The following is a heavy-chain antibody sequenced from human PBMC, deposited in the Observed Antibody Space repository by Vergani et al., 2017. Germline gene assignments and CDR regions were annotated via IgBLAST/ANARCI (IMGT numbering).Heavy chain of an antibody. J-gene: IGHJ6*03. CDR1: GESFSSFY. Sequence: QVQLQQWGAGVVKPSGTLSLTCAVFGESFSSFYWSWIRQPPGKGLEWIGEINNDGHTNYNPSLESRVTVSRDTAKNQFSLNLMSVTAADTAMYYCARGYRSSWPYYYYMDVWGKGTTVTVSS. CDR2: INNDGHT. CDR3: ARGYRSSWPYYYYMDV. V-gene: IGHV4-34*02. D-gene: IGHD6-13*01.